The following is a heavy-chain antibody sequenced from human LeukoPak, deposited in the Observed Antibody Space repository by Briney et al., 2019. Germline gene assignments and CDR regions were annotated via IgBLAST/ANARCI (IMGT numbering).Heavy chain of an antibody. CDR3: TTDGKDIVVVPAAISP. Sequence: GGSLRLCCAASGFTFSNAWMSWVPQAPGKGLEWVGRIKSKTDGGTTDYAAPVKGRFTISRDDSKNTLYLQMNSLKTEHTAVYYCTTDGKDIVVVPAAISPWGQGTLVTGSS. CDR1: GFTFSNAW. CDR2: IKSKTDGGTT. D-gene: IGHD2-2*02. J-gene: IGHJ5*02. V-gene: IGHV3-15*01.